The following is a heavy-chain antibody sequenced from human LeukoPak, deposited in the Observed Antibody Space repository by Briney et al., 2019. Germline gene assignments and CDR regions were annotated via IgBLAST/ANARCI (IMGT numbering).Heavy chain of an antibody. J-gene: IGHJ4*02. CDR1: GYSFSSNY. D-gene: IGHD2-2*01. Sequence: ASVKVSCKASGYSFSSNYMYWVRQAPGQGLEWMGILNPSGGSASYAHKFQGRVALTRDMSTSTVYMEVSGLTSEDTAVYYCARGGYCGGNSCYLDQWGQGSLVTV. CDR2: LNPSGGSA. V-gene: IGHV1-46*01. CDR3: ARGGYCGGNSCYLDQ.